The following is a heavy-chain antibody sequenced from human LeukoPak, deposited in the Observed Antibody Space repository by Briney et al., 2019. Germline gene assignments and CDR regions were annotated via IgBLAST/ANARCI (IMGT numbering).Heavy chain of an antibody. CDR1: GFTFSSYW. V-gene: IGHV3-7*01. J-gene: IGHJ4*02. CDR3: ARDFTYTQLLSFGELTQHAYFDY. CDR2: IKQDGSEK. D-gene: IGHD3-10*01. Sequence: PGGSLRLSCAASGFTFSSYWMSWVRQAPGKGLEWVANIKQDGSEKYYVDSVKGRFTISRDNAKNSLYLQMNSLRAEDTAVYYCARDFTYTQLLSFGELTQHAYFDYWGQGTLVTVSS.